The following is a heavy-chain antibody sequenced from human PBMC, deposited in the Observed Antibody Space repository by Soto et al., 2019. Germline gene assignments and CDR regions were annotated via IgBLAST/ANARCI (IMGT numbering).Heavy chain of an antibody. D-gene: IGHD2-15*01. CDR1: GFTFSSYA. CDR2: ISGSGGST. Sequence: EVQLLESGGGLVQPGGSLRLSCAASGFTFSSYAMSWVRQAPGKGLEWVSAISGSGGSTYYADSVKGRFTISRDNSKNTLYLQMNSLRAEDTAVYYCAKCSYCSGGSCYSGPADYWGQGTLVTVSS. CDR3: AKCSYCSGGSCYSGPADY. V-gene: IGHV3-23*01. J-gene: IGHJ4*02.